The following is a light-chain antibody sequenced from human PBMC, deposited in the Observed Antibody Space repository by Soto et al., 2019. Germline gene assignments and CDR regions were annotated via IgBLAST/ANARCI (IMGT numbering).Light chain of an antibody. V-gene: IGKV3-20*01. CDR1: QTVINNQ. Sequence: DIGLTHSPGTLSFSPGEIATLSCRASQTVINNQLAWYQQTPGQAPRLLIYAASSRATGIPDRFSGSGSGTDFTLTITRLEPEDVAVYYCQQHGTSPYTFGQVTRLEIK. CDR2: AAS. J-gene: IGKJ5*01. CDR3: QQHGTSPYT.